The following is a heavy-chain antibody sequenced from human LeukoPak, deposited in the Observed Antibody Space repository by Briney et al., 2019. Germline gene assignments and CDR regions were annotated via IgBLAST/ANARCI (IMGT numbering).Heavy chain of an antibody. J-gene: IGHJ6*02. D-gene: IGHD2-15*01. CDR1: KFTFGSFG. CDR2: INPDASDT. V-gene: IGHV3-74*01. CDR3: ARVRNGYSSGLDV. Sequence: GGSLRLSCAASKFTFGSFGMNWVRLVPGKGLLWVSRINPDASDTEYADSVKGRFTVSRDNARNTLYLEMRSLSVQDSGLYYCARVRNGYSSGLDVWGPGTWVPVSS.